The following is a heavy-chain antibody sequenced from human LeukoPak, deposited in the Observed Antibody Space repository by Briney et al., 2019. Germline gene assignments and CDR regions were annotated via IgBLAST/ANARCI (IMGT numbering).Heavy chain of an antibody. CDR2: IRSKAFGETA. Sequence: GGSLRLSCAASGFTFSSYSMNWVRHAPGKGLEWVGFIRSKAFGETAEYAASVKGRFTISRDDSKSIAYLQMNSLKTEDTAVYYCTRDRGSSTLGDYWGQGTLVTVSS. J-gene: IGHJ4*02. V-gene: IGHV3-49*04. D-gene: IGHD7-27*01. CDR1: GFTFSSYS. CDR3: TRDRGSSTLGDY.